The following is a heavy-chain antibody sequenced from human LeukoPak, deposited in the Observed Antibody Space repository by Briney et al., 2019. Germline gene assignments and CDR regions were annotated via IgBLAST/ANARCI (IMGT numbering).Heavy chain of an antibody. J-gene: IGHJ4*02. CDR2: ISSTGGNT. CDR3: AKQLWDGDY. D-gene: IGHD3-16*01. CDR1: GFTFSSYG. Sequence: GGSLRLSCAASGFTFSSYGMHWVRQTPGKGLEWVSSISSTGGNTHYADSVNGRFIISRDNSKNMVYLQMNSLRVEDTAVYHCAKQLWDGDYWGQGTLVTVSS. V-gene: IGHV3-23*01.